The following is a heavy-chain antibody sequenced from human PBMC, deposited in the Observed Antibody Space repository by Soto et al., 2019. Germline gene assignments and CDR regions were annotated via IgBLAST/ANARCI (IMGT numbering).Heavy chain of an antibody. CDR2: ISCDGSNK. V-gene: IGHV3-30-3*01. D-gene: IGHD2-15*01. J-gene: IGHJ3*02. CDR1: GFTFSSYA. CDR3: AREDIVVVVAATGAFDI. Sequence: QVQLVESGGGVVQPGRSLRLSCAASGFTFSSYAMHWVRQAPGKGLEWVAVISCDGSNKYYADSVKGRFTISRDNSKNTLYLQMNSLRAEDTAVYYCAREDIVVVVAATGAFDIWGQGTMVTVSS.